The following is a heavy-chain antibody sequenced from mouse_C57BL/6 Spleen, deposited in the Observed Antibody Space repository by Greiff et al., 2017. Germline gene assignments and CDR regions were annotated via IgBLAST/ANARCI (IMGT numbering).Heavy chain of an antibody. J-gene: IGHJ4*01. CDR1: GFTFSDYG. CDR2: ISSGSSTI. CDR3: ARGLGRGGYAMDY. V-gene: IGHV5-17*01. D-gene: IGHD4-1*01. Sequence: EVMLVESGGGLVKPGGSLKLSCAASGFTFSDYGMHWVRQAPEKGLEWVAYISSGSSTIYYADTVKGLFTISRDNAKSTLFLKMTSLRSEDTAMDYCARGLGRGGYAMDYWGQGTSLTVSS.